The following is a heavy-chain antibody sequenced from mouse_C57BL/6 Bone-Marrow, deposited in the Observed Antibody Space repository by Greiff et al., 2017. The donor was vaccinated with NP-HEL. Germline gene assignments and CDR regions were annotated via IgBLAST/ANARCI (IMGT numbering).Heavy chain of an antibody. V-gene: IGHV7-3*01. CDR3: ARYPLDGYYYAMDY. Sequence: EVQGVESGGGLVQPGGSLSLSCAASGFTFTDYYMSWVRQPPGKALEWLGFIRNKANGYTTEYSASVKGRFTIYRDNSQSILYLQMNALRAEDSATYYCARYPLDGYYYAMDYWGQGTSVTVSS. J-gene: IGHJ4*01. CDR1: GFTFTDYY. CDR2: IRNKANGYTT. D-gene: IGHD2-3*01.